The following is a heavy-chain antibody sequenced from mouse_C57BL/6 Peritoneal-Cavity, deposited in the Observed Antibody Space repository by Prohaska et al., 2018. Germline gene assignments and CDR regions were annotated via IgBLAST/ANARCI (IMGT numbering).Heavy chain of an antibody. Sequence: GKGLVWLGVIWSGGSTDYNAAFISRLSISKDNSKSQVFFKMNSLQADDTAIYYCARGGVANYYFDYWGQGTTLTVSS. CDR3: ARGGVANYYFDY. CDR2: IWSGGST. J-gene: IGHJ2*01. D-gene: IGHD1-1*01. V-gene: IGHV2-2*01.